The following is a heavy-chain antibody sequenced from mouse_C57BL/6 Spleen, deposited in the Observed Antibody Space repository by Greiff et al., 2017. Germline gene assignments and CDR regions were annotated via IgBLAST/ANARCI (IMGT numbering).Heavy chain of an antibody. CDR3: ARRGKNSLPFDY. V-gene: IGHV1-61*01. CDR2: IYPSDSET. J-gene: IGHJ2*01. CDR1: GYTFTSYW. Sequence: QVQLQQPGAELVMPGSSVKLSCKASGYTFTSYWMDWVKQRPGQGLEWIGNIYPSDSETHYNQKFKDKATLTVDKSSSTAYMQLSSLTSEDAAVYYCARRGKNSLPFDYWGQGTTLTVSS. D-gene: IGHD5-5*01.